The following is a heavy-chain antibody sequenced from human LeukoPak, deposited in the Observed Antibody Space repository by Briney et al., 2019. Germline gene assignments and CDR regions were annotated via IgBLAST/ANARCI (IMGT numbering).Heavy chain of an antibody. CDR1: GFTFSNYA. CDR2: ISSRSTVI. V-gene: IGHV3-21*01. D-gene: IGHD1-1*01. Sequence: GGSLRLSCAASGFTFSNYAMHWVRQAPGRGLEWVASISSRSTVIFYADSLKGRFTISRDNAENSLYLQMISLRAEDTAVYYCARGGAGATKDDTFDIWGQGTMVTVSS. CDR3: ARGGAGATKDDTFDI. J-gene: IGHJ3*02.